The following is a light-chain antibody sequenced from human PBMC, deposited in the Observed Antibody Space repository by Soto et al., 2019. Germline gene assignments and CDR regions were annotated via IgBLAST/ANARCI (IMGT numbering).Light chain of an antibody. Sequence: DIQMTQSPSSLSASVGDRVTITCRASQSINRWLAWYQQKPGKAPKLLIYKASTLESGVPSRFSGGGLGTEFSLNITSLQPDDFATYYCQQYSTYPYIFXQGTKVDIK. CDR1: QSINRW. CDR2: KAS. CDR3: QQYSTYPYI. V-gene: IGKV1-5*03. J-gene: IGKJ2*01.